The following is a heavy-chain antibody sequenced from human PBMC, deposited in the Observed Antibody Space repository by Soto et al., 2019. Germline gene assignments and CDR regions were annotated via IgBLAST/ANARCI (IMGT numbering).Heavy chain of an antibody. V-gene: IGHV5-51*01. CDR2: IYPGAIDI. CDR1: GYSITTYW. CDR3: ARLTNPRGYYYYGMDV. J-gene: IGHJ6*02. Sequence: GESPKTPRQGPGYSITTYWIAWVRPMPGKGLEWMGVIYPGAIDIRYSPSFQGQVTISADKSFSTAYLQWSSLKASDTAMYYCARLTNPRGYYYYGMDVWGQGTTVTVSS. D-gene: IGHD3-3*01.